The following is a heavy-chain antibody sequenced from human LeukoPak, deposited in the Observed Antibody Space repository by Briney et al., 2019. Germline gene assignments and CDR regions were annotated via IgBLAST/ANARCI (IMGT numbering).Heavy chain of an antibody. Sequence: PGGSLRLSCAASGFTFSSYSMNWVRQAPGKGLEWVSSISSSSSYIYYADSVKGRFTISRDNAKNSLYLQMNSLRAEDTAVYYCARAPPPFGGSSDFDYWGQGTLVTVSS. CDR1: GFTFSSYS. CDR2: ISSSSSYI. V-gene: IGHV3-21*01. D-gene: IGHD2-15*01. J-gene: IGHJ4*02. CDR3: ARAPPPFGGSSDFDY.